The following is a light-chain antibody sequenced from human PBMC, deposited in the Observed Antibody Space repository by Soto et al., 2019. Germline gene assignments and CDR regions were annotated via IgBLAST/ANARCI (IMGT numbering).Light chain of an antibody. CDR3: HQYSLSST. Sequence: EIVLTQSPATLSLSPGERATLSCRASQRVSSSSLAWYQHKPGQSPRLLIFGVSSRATDIPDRFSGSGSGTDFTLTINRLEPEDFAVYYCHQYSLSSTFGQGTKVEIK. J-gene: IGKJ1*01. CDR2: GVS. CDR1: QRVSSSS. V-gene: IGKV3-20*01.